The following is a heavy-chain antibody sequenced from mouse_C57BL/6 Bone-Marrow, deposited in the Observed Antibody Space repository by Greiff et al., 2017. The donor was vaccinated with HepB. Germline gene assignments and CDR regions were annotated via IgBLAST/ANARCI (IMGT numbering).Heavy chain of an antibody. J-gene: IGHJ2*01. D-gene: IGHD1-1*01. V-gene: IGHV5-16*02. CDR2: INYDGSST. CDR1: GFTFSDYY. Sequence: EVMLVESEGGLVQPGSSMKLSCTASGFTFSDYYMAWVRQVPEKGLEWVANINYDGSSTYYLDSLKSRFIISRDNAKNILYLQMSSLKSEDTATYYCARRSYYGSSSYYFDYWGQGTTLTVSS. CDR3: ARRSYYGSSSYYFDY.